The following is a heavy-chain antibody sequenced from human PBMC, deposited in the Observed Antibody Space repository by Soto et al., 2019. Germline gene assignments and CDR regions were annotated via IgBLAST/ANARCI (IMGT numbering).Heavy chain of an antibody. D-gene: IGHD6-13*01. CDR2: IYTSGST. Sequence: KPSETLSLTCTVSGGSISSYYWSWIRQPAGKGLEWIGRIYTSGSTNYNPSLKSRVTMSVDTSKNQFSLKLSSVTAADTAVYYCARGGYSSSWYFIAGWFEPWGQGTLVTVSS. CDR1: GGSISSYY. J-gene: IGHJ5*02. V-gene: IGHV4-4*07. CDR3: ARGGYSSSWYFIAGWFEP.